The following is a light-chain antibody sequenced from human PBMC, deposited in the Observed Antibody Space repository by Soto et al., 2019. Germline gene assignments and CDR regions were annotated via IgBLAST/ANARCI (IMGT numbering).Light chain of an antibody. CDR3: GSYEGINNGYV. Sequence: QSALTQPPSASGSPGQSVTISCTGTSSDVGGYNFVSWYQQHPGKAPKLMIYEVTKRPSGVPDRFSGSKSGNTASLTGSGHQAEDEPDYYCGSYEGINNGYVFGTGTKLTVL. J-gene: IGLJ1*01. V-gene: IGLV2-8*01. CDR1: SSDVGGYNF. CDR2: EVT.